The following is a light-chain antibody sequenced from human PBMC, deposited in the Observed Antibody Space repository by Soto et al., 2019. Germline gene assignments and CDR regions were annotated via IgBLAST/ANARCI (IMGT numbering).Light chain of an antibody. J-gene: IGLJ2*01. Sequence: QSVLTQPPSVSGAPGQRVTISCTGSSSNIGAGYDVHWYQQLPGTAPKLLIYGNSNRPSGVPDRFSGSKSGTSASLAITGLLAEDEADYYCQSYDSSLSGVVFGGGTKLPVL. CDR2: GNS. CDR3: QSYDSSLSGVV. V-gene: IGLV1-40*01. CDR1: SSNIGAGYD.